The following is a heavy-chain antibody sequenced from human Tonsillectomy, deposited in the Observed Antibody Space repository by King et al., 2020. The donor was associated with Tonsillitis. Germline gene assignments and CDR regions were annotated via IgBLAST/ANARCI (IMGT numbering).Heavy chain of an antibody. Sequence: VQLVESGGGLVQPGRSLRLSCAASGFTFDDYDMHWVRQAPGKGLEWVSGITWNRGKINYADSVTGRFTISRDNPKNSLFLQMNSLRAEDTALSSCVKDDFGRALDIWGQGTMVTVSS. CDR1: GFTFDDYD. V-gene: IGHV3-9*01. CDR3: VKDDFGRALDI. J-gene: IGHJ3*02. CDR2: ITWNRGKI. D-gene: IGHD3-3*01.